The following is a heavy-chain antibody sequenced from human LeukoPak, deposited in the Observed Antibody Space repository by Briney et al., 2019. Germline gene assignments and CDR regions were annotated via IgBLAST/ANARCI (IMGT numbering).Heavy chain of an antibody. V-gene: IGHV3-48*03. CDR3: ARDVATMVRGVLDY. D-gene: IGHD3-10*01. J-gene: IGHJ4*02. CDR1: GFTFSSYE. CDR2: IGSSDSTT. Sequence: PGGSLRLSCVASGFTFSSYEMNWVRQAPGKGLEWLSYIGSSDSTTHYADSVKGRFTISRDNAKNSLYLQMNSLRVEDTAVYYCARDVATMVRGVLDYWGQGTLVTVSS.